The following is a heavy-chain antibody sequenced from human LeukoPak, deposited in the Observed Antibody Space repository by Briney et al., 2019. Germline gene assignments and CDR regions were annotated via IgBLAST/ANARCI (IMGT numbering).Heavy chain of an antibody. D-gene: IGHD2-2*01. CDR3: AKDASPYCSSTSCSRHNYFDY. CDR2: IWYGGSNK. J-gene: IGHJ4*02. V-gene: IGHV3-30*02. CDR1: GFTFSSYG. Sequence: GGSLRLSCAASGFTFSSYGMHWVRQAPGKGLEWVAVIWYGGSNKYYADSVKGRFTISRDNSKNTLYLQMNSLRAEDTAVYYCAKDASPYCSSTSCSRHNYFDYWGQGTLVTVSS.